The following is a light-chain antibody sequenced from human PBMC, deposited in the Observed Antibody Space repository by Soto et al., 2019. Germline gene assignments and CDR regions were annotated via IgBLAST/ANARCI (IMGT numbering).Light chain of an antibody. CDR2: KAS. J-gene: IGKJ4*01. Sequence: DIQMTQSPSTLSASVGDRVTITCRASQSISSWSAWYQQKPGKAPNLLIYKASSLESGVPSRFSGSGSGTEFTLTVSSLQPDDFATYYCQQYDSYPLTFGGGTKVDIK. CDR3: QQYDSYPLT. CDR1: QSISSW. V-gene: IGKV1-5*03.